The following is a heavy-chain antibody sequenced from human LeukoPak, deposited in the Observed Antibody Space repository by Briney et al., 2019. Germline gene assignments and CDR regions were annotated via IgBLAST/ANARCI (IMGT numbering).Heavy chain of an antibody. V-gene: IGHV3-7*01. D-gene: IGHD3-10*01. CDR1: SFSFSDFW. J-gene: IGHJ4*02. CDR3: ARSSSQGFDYFDY. Sequence: GGSLRLSCVASSFSFSDFWMSWVRQRPGKELEWVATIKRFGSEKTYLDSVKGRFTISRDDSKSSLSLQMNNLGADDSGLYYCARSSSQGFDYFDYWGQGALVTVSP. CDR2: IKRFGSEK.